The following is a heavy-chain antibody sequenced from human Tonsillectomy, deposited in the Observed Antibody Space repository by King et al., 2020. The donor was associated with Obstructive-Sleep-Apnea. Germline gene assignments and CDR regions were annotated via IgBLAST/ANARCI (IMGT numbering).Heavy chain of an antibody. CDR3: ARDRVGRDGYNRFDY. J-gene: IGHJ4*02. CDR2: ISYSGST. Sequence: QLQESGPGLVKPSETLSLTCTVSGGSINSYYWSWIRQTPGKGLEWVGYISYSGSTNNNPPLTSPVTLSVDTSKNQFSLKLGSVTAADTAVYYCARDRVGRDGYNRFDYWGQGTLVTVSS. V-gene: IGHV4-59*01. CDR1: GGSINSYY. D-gene: IGHD5-24*01.